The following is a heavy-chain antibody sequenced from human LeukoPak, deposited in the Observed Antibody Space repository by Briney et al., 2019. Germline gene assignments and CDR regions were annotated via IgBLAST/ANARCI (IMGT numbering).Heavy chain of an antibody. V-gene: IGHV1-46*01. Sequence: ASVKVSCKASGYTFTSYYMHWERQAPGQGLEWMGIINPSGGSTSYAQKFQGRVTMTRDTSTSTVYMELSSLRSEDTAVYYCARDRRRNCSGGSCYLNWFDRWGQGTLVTVSS. CDR3: ARDRRRNCSGGSCYLNWFDR. CDR1: GYTFTSYY. D-gene: IGHD2-15*01. J-gene: IGHJ5*02. CDR2: INPSGGST.